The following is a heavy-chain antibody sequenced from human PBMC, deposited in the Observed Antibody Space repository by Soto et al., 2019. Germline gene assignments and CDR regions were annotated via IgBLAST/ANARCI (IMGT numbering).Heavy chain of an antibody. V-gene: IGHV3-23*01. CDR3: ALLTGVDWGNFRYPWGFDY. D-gene: IGHD3-16*02. Sequence: VQLLESGGGLVQPGGSLRLSCAASGFTFSSYAMSWVRQTPGKGLEWVSTINTSGGSTYYADSVKGRFTISRDNSKNTLYLQMNSLRAEDTAVYYCALLTGVDWGNFRYPWGFDYWGQGTLVTVSS. CDR1: GFTFSSYA. CDR2: INTSGGST. J-gene: IGHJ4*02.